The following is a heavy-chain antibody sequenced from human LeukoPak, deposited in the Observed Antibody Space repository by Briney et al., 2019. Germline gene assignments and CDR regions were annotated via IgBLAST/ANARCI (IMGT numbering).Heavy chain of an antibody. Sequence: SETLSLTCTVSGGSISSYYWNWIRQPPGKGLEWIGYIYYNGSTNYNPSLKSRVTISLDTSKNQFSLKLSSVTAADTAVYYCARSYCSSTSCYTGRLDPWGQGTLVTVSS. V-gene: IGHV4-59*01. D-gene: IGHD2-2*02. J-gene: IGHJ5*02. CDR2: IYYNGST. CDR1: GGSISSYY. CDR3: ARSYCSSTSCYTGRLDP.